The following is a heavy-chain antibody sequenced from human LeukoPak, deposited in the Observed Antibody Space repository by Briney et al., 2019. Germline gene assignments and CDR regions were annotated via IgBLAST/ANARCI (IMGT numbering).Heavy chain of an antibody. CDR2: INPNSGGT. Sequence: ASVKVSCKASGYTFTGYYMHWVRQAPGQGLEWMGWINPNSGGTNYAQKFQGRVTMTRDTSISTAYMELSRLRSDDTAVYYCARVLNPTLYDYYGMDVWGQGTTVTVSS. CDR1: GYTFTGYY. V-gene: IGHV1-2*02. J-gene: IGHJ6*02. CDR3: ARVLNPTLYDYYGMDV.